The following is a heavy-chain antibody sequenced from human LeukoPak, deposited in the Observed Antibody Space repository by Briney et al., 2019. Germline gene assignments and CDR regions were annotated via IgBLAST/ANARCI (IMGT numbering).Heavy chain of an antibody. D-gene: IGHD1-7*01. CDR3: AKRRGLELLYYYYMDV. V-gene: IGHV3-23*01. CDR2: ISGSGGSP. CDR1: GFTFSSYA. Sequence: TGGSLRLSCAASGFTFSSYAMSWVRQAPGKGLEWVSAISGSGGSPYYADSVKGRFTISRDNSKNTLYLQMNSLRAEDTAVYYCAKRRGLELLYYYYMDVWGKGTTVTVSS. J-gene: IGHJ6*03.